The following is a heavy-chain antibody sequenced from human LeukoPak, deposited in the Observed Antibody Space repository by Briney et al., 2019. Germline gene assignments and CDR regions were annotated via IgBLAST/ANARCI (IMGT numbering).Heavy chain of an antibody. CDR3: ARETPTVLVDAFDI. J-gene: IGHJ3*02. CDR1: GGTFSSYA. Sequence: GSSVKVSCKASGGTFSSYAISWVRQAPGQGLEWMGGIIPIFGTANYAQKFQGRVTITADESTSTAYMELSSLRSEDTAVYYCARETPTVLVDAFDIWGQGTTVTVPS. CDR2: IIPIFGTA. D-gene: IGHD4-17*01. V-gene: IGHV1-69*01.